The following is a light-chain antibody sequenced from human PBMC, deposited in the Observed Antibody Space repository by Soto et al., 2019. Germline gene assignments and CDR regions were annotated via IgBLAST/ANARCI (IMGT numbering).Light chain of an antibody. J-gene: IGKJ3*01. CDR2: GAS. V-gene: IGKV3-20*01. CDR3: QQYGSSPFT. CDR1: QSVSNNF. Sequence: EIVLTQSQGTVSVSPGGRVTLSCRASQSVSNNFLAWHQQRPGQAPRLLIYGASSRAGGIPDRFRGSGSGTDFTLTIYGLEPEDLAVYYCQQYGSSPFTFGPGTKVDV.